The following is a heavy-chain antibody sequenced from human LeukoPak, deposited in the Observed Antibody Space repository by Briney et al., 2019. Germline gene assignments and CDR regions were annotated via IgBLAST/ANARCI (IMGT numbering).Heavy chain of an antibody. CDR1: GYTFTSYG. CDR3: ARDRIVVVPAAMRGYYYYGMDV. CDR2: ISAYNGNT. J-gene: IGHJ6*02. Sequence: GASVKVSCKASGYTFTSYGISWVRQAPGQGLEWMGWISAYNGNTNYAQKLQGRVTMTTDTSTSTAYMELRSLRSDDTAVYYCARDRIVVVPAAMRGYYYYGMDVWGQGTTVTVSS. V-gene: IGHV1-18*01. D-gene: IGHD2-2*01.